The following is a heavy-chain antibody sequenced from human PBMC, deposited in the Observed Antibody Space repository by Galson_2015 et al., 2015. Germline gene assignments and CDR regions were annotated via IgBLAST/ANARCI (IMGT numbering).Heavy chain of an antibody. D-gene: IGHD5-18*01. V-gene: IGHV3-21*01. J-gene: IGHJ4*02. CDR3: AREGRYSYVDSFDY. Sequence: SLRLSCAVSGFTFGSYSMNWVRQAPGKGLEWVSSISSSSSYIYYADSVKGRFTISRDNAKNSLYLQMNSLRAEDTAVYYCAREGRYSYVDSFDYWGQGTLVTVSS. CDR1: GFTFGSYS. CDR2: ISSSSSYI.